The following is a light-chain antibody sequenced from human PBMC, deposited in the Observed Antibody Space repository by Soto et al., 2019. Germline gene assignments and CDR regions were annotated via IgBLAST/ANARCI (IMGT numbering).Light chain of an antibody. CDR3: QSYDSSLSGNYV. V-gene: IGLV1-40*01. CDR1: SSNIGAGYD. CDR2: GNS. J-gene: IGLJ1*01. Sequence: QSVLTQPPSVSGAPGQRVTISCTGSSSNIGAGYDVHWYQQLPGTAPKLLIYGNSNRPSGVPDRFSASKSGTSASLAITGLQAEDEADYYCQSYDSSLSGNYVFGNGTKVTVL.